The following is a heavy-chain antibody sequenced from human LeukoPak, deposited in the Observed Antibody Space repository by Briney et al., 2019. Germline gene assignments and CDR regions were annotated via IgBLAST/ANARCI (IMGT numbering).Heavy chain of an antibody. D-gene: IGHD3-22*01. CDR3: ARFGSGYYQFDY. J-gene: IGHJ4*02. CDR1: GFTFGDYA. Sequence: GGSLRLSCTASGFTFGDYAMSWVRQAPGKGLEWVSSISSSSSYIYYADSVKGRFTISRDNAKNSLYLQMNSLRAEDTAVYYCARFGSGYYQFDYWGQGTLVTVSS. V-gene: IGHV3-21*01. CDR2: ISSSSSYI.